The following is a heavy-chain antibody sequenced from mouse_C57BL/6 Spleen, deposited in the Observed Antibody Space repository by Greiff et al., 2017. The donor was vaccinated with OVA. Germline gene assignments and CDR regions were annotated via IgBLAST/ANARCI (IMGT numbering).Heavy chain of an antibody. CDR3: AREGYYDYDGAWFAY. Sequence: QVQLQQPGTELVKPGASVKLSCKASGYTFTSYWMHWVKQRPGQGLEWIGNINPSNGGTNYNEKFKSKATLTVDKSSSTAYMQLSSLTSEDSAVYTCAREGYYDYDGAWFAYWGQGTLVTVSA. V-gene: IGHV1-53*01. J-gene: IGHJ3*01. D-gene: IGHD2-4*01. CDR1: GYTFTSYW. CDR2: INPSNGGT.